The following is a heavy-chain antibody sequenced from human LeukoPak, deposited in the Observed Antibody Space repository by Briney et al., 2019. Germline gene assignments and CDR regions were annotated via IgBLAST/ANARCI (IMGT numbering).Heavy chain of an antibody. D-gene: IGHD4-17*01. CDR1: GGSISSYY. Sequence: SETLSLTCTVSGGSISSYYWSWIRQPPGKGLEWIGYIYYSGSTNYNPSLKSRVTISVDTCKNQFSLQLSSVTAADTAVYYCARSDGDYIQYFDYWGQGTLVTVSS. CDR3: ARSDGDYIQYFDY. CDR2: IYYSGST. V-gene: IGHV4-59*01. J-gene: IGHJ4*02.